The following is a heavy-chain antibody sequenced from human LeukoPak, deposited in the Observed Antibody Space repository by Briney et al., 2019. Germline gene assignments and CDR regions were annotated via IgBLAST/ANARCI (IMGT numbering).Heavy chain of an antibody. Sequence: PSETLSLTCTVSGGSISGYYWSWIRQPPGKGLEWIGSIYYRGNTNYNPSLKSRVTISVDTSKYQFSLKLRSVTTADTAVYYCARAPDGYNLGGDYWGQGTLVTVSS. CDR2: IYYRGNT. CDR3: ARAPDGYNLGGDY. D-gene: IGHD5-24*01. CDR1: GGSISGYY. V-gene: IGHV4-59*01. J-gene: IGHJ4*02.